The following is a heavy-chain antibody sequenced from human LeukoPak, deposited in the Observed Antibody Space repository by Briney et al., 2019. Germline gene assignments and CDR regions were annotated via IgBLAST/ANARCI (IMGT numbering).Heavy chain of an antibody. CDR1: GGSISGYY. CDR2: FYNRGTT. J-gene: IGHJ4*02. V-gene: IGHV4-59*01. Sequence: SETLSLTCTVSGGSISGYYWGWIRQPPGKGLEWMGYFYNRGTTNYNPSLKSRVTISVDTSKNQFSLKLTSVTAADTAVYYCATRQAAGPFDYWGQGTLVTVSS. D-gene: IGHD6-13*01. CDR3: ATRQAAGPFDY.